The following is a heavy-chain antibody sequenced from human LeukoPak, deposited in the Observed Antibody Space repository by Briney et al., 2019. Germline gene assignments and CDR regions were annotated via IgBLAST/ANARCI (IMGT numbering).Heavy chain of an antibody. CDR3: TRAGLGIRGPFDY. CDR2: IRSEAYGGTT. J-gene: IGHJ4*02. CDR1: GFTFGDYA. V-gene: IGHV3-49*03. Sequence: GGSLRLSCTASGFTFGDYAMSWFRQAPGKGLEWVGFIRSEAYGGTTEYAASVKGRFTISRDDSKSIAYLQMNSLKTEDTAVYYCTRAGLGIRGPFDYWGQGTLVTVSS. D-gene: IGHD7-27*01.